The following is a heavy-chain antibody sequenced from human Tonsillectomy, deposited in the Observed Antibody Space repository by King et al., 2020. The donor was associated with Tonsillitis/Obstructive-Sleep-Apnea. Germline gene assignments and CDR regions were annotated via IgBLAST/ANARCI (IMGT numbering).Heavy chain of an antibody. CDR3: ATSPYYYYMDV. V-gene: IGHV3-74*01. Sequence: VQLVESGGGLVRPGGSLRLSFAASGFPFSSYWMHWVRHAPGKGLVWVSRINRYGGGRSSAGPVKGRFTISRDNAKNTLYLQMDSLRAEDTAVYYCATSPYYYYMDVWGKGTTVTVSS. J-gene: IGHJ6*03. CDR1: GFPFSSYW. CDR2: INRYGGGR.